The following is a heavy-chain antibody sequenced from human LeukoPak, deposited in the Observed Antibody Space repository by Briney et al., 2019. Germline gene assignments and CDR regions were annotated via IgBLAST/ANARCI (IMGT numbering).Heavy chain of an antibody. J-gene: IGHJ4*02. D-gene: IGHD2-15*01. CDR2: INHSGRT. CDR1: GGSFSGYY. V-gene: IGHV4-34*01. CDR3: ARQGYCSGGSCYSMDY. Sequence: SETLSLTCAVYGGSFSGYYWSWIRQPPGKGLEWIGEINHSGRTNYNPSLKSRVTISVDTSKNQFSLKLSSVTAADTAVYYCARQGYCSGGSCYSMDYWGQGTLVTVSS.